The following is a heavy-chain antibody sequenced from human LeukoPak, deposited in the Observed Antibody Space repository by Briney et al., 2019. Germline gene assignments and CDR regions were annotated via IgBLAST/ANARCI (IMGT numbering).Heavy chain of an antibody. J-gene: IGHJ4*02. D-gene: IGHD2-2*01. V-gene: IGHV3-30*18. CDR3: AKDVVPAAISFLGVDY. CDR2: ISYDGSNK. Sequence: GGSLRLSCAASGFXFSXYGMHXVXXAXXXXXEXVAVISYDGSNKYYADSVKGRFTISRDNSKNTLYLQMNSLRAEDTAVYYCAKDVVPAAISFLGVDYWGQGTLVTVSS. CDR1: GFXFSXYG.